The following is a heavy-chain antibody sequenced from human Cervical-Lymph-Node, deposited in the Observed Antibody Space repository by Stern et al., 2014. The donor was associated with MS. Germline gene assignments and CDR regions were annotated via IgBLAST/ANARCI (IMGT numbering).Heavy chain of an antibody. J-gene: IGHJ4*02. V-gene: IGHV2-70*04. CDR1: GFSLSTSGMR. D-gene: IGHD3-3*01. Sequence: QITLKESGPALVKPTQTLTLTCTFSGFSLSTSGMRVSWIRQPPGKALEWLARIYWDYDKFYITSLKTRLTISKDTSKNQVVLTMTNMDPVDTATYYCARSPPYYEFWNDYYYFDYWGQGTLVAVSS. CDR3: ARSPPYYEFWNDYYYFDY. CDR2: IYWDYDK.